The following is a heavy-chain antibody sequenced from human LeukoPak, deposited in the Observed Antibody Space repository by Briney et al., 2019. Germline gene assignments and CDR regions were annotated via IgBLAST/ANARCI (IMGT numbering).Heavy chain of an antibody. Sequence: GGSLRLSCTVSGFTVSSNSMSWVRQAPGKGLEWVSFIYSGGNTHYSDSVKGRFTISRDNSKNTLYLQMNSLRAEDTAVYYCAKNAEREKHFTPKRYKWNSYFDYWGQGTLVTVSS. D-gene: IGHD1-7*01. CDR2: IYSGGNT. CDR3: AKNAEREKHFTPKRYKWNSYFDY. V-gene: IGHV3-53*01. J-gene: IGHJ4*02. CDR1: GFTVSSNS.